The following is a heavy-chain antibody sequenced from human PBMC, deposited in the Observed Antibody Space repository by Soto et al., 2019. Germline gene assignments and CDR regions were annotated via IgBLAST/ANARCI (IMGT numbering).Heavy chain of an antibody. V-gene: IGHV3-23*01. Sequence: EVQLLESGGGLVQPGGSLRLSCAASGFTFSSYAMSWLRQAPGKGLEWVSVVSGGDGGTYYADSVKGRFTISRDNSKNTQYLQTNSLSAEDTAVYHCGKNGGSSAYSYMDVWGKGTTVTVSS. CDR3: GKNGGSSAYSYMDV. CDR1: GFTFSSYA. D-gene: IGHD2-15*01. J-gene: IGHJ6*03. CDR2: VSGGDGGT.